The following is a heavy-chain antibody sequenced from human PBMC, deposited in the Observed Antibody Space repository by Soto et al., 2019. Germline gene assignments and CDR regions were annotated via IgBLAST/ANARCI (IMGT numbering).Heavy chain of an antibody. V-gene: IGHV4-31*03. J-gene: IGHJ3*02. CDR1: GGSISSGGYY. CDR3: AATKRFLECLSTHAAFDI. Sequence: QVQLQESGPGLVKPSQTLSLTCTVSGGSISSGGYYWSWIRQHPGKGLEWIGYIYYSGSTYYNPSLKSRVTISVDTSKKQCSLKLSSGTAADTAVYYCAATKRFLECLSTHAAFDIWGKGTIVTASS. CDR2: IYYSGST. D-gene: IGHD3-3*01.